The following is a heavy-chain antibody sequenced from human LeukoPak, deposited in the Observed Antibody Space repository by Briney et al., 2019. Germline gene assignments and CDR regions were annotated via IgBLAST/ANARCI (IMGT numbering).Heavy chain of an antibody. V-gene: IGHV3-73*01. CDR1: GFTFSGSA. J-gene: IGHJ4*02. Sequence: GGSLKLSCAASGFTFSGSAMHWVRQASGKGLEWVGRIRSKVNNYATAYAASVKGRFTISRDESKNTAYLQMNSLKTEDTAVYYCTRRSGDDSRGYYDYWGQGTLVTVSS. CDR3: TRRSGDDSRGYYDY. D-gene: IGHD3-22*01. CDR2: IRSKVNNYAT.